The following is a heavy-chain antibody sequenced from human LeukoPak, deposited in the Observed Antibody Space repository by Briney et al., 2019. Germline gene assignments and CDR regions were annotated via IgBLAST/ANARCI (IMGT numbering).Heavy chain of an antibody. J-gene: IGHJ3*02. Sequence: GGSLRLSCAASGFTFSSYWMHWARQAPGKGLVWVSRINSDGSSTSYADSVKGRFTISRDNAKNTLYLQMNSLRAEDTAVYYCARVRDSSGWYPDAFDIWGQGTMVTVSS. D-gene: IGHD6-19*01. CDR3: ARVRDSSGWYPDAFDI. CDR1: GFTFSSYW. V-gene: IGHV3-74*01. CDR2: INSDGSST.